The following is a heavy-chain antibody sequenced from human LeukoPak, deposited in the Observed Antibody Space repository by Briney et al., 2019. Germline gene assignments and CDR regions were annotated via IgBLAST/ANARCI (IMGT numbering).Heavy chain of an antibody. Sequence: GGSLRLSCAASGFTFSDYYMSWIRQAPGKGLEWVSYISSSGSTIYYADSVKGRFTISRDNAKNSLYLQMNSLRAEDTAVYYCARDHRIAAAGRYYGMDVWGQGTTVTVSS. CDR2: ISSSGSTI. D-gene: IGHD6-13*01. V-gene: IGHV3-11*01. J-gene: IGHJ6*02. CDR3: ARDHRIAAAGRYYGMDV. CDR1: GFTFSDYY.